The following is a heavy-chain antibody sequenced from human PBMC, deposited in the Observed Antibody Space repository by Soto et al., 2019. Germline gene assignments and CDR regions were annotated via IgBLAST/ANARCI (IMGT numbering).Heavy chain of an antibody. V-gene: IGHV1-3*05. J-gene: IGHJ4*02. CDR1: GYTFTGYA. D-gene: IGHD6-19*01. CDR2: INAGNGNT. CDR3: ARAVAVPADFDY. Sequence: QVQLVQSEAEEKKPGASVKVSCKASGYTFTGYAMHWVRKAPGQRLEWKGWINAGNGNTKYSQKFQGRVTITRDTSASTGYMELSSLRSEDTAVYFCARAVAVPADFDYWGQGTLVTVSS.